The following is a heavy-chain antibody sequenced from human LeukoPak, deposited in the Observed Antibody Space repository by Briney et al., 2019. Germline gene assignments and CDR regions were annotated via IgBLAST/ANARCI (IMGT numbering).Heavy chain of an antibody. Sequence: GSLRLSCAASGFIFSDHYMDWVRQAPGKGLEWVGRIRNKVNSYTTEYAASVKGRFTISRDDSKNSLYLQMNSLNTEDTAVYYCARDRYSGSYSDYWGQGTLVTVSS. CDR3: ARDRYSGSYSDY. D-gene: IGHD1-26*01. J-gene: IGHJ4*02. CDR1: GFIFSDHY. CDR2: IRNKVNSYTT. V-gene: IGHV3-72*01.